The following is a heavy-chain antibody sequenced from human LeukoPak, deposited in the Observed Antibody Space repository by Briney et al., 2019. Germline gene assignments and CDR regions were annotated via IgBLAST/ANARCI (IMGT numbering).Heavy chain of an antibody. CDR1: GFTFGNYA. J-gene: IGHJ4*02. D-gene: IGHD6-6*01. CDR3: ARDPGAYSSSPIDY. CDR2: ISPSGTSP. Sequence: GGSLRLSCVASGFTFGNYAMSWVRQAPGKGLEWVAAISPSGTSPYYADSVKGRFTISRDNSKDTLYLQMNSLRAEDAAVYYCARDPGAYSSSPIDYWGQGTLVTVSS. V-gene: IGHV3-23*01.